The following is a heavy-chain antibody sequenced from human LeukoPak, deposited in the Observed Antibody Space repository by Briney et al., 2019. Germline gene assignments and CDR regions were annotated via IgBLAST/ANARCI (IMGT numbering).Heavy chain of an antibody. J-gene: IGHJ4*02. CDR1: GFTFSSYG. D-gene: IGHD6-13*01. V-gene: IGHV3-30*18. CDR3: AKLAGYSSSWYYFDY. Sequence: GGSLRLSCAASGFTFSSYGIHWVRQAPGKGLEWVAVISYDGSNKYYADSVKGRFTISRDNSKNTLYLQMNSLRAEDTAVYYCAKLAGYSSSWYYFDYWGQGTLVTVSS. CDR2: ISYDGSNK.